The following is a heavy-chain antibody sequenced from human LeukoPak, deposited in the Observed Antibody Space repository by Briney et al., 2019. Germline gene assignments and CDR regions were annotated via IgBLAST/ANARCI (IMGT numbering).Heavy chain of an antibody. CDR3: ARGPSIQLWSDPYYYYGMDV. V-gene: IGHV4-39*07. Sequence: SETLSLTCTVSDGSISRNSYYWGWIRQPPGKGLEWSGEINHSGTTNYNPSLKSRVTISVDTSKNQFSLKLSSVTAADTAVYYCARGPSIQLWSDPYYYYGMDVWGQGTTVTVSS. D-gene: IGHD5-18*01. J-gene: IGHJ6*02. CDR1: DGSISRNSYY. CDR2: INHSGTT.